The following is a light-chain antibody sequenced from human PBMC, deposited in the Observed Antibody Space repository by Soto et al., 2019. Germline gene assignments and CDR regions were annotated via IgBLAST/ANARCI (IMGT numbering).Light chain of an antibody. CDR1: SSDVGGGYNY. CDR2: EVS. CDR3: SSYEGNTNFI. J-gene: IGLJ2*01. V-gene: IGLV2-8*01. Sequence: QSVLTQPPSASGSPGQSVTISCTGTSSDVGGGYNYVSWYQHHPGKVPKLMIYEVSKRPSGVPDRFYGSKSGNTASLTVSGLQAEDVADSFCSSYEGNTNFIFGGGTKVTVL.